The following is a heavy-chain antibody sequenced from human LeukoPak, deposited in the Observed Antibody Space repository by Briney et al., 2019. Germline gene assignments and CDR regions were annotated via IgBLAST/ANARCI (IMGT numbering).Heavy chain of an antibody. CDR1: GFTFSSYT. CDR3: ARDKIVGATHFDY. D-gene: IGHD1-26*01. J-gene: IGHJ4*02. CDR2: ISSGSSYI. Sequence: GGSLRLSCAASGFTFSSYTMNWVRQAPGKGLEWVSIISSGSSYIHYADSVKGRLTISRDNAKNSLYLQMNSLRAEDTAVYYCARDKIVGATHFDYWGQGALVTVSS. V-gene: IGHV3-21*01.